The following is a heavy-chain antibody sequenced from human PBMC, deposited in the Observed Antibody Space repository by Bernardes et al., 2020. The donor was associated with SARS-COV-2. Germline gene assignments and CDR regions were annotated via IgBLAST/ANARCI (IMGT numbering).Heavy chain of an antibody. Sequence: ASVKVSCKASGYTFTSYDINWLRQAPGQGLEWMGWMNPNSGNTDYVQKFQGRVTMTRDTSKNTAYMELSSLRLEDTAVYYCARVKDNEFDLWGQGTLVTVSS. J-gene: IGHJ5*02. CDR1: GYTFTSYD. D-gene: IGHD2-15*01. CDR3: ARVKDNEFDL. V-gene: IGHV1-8*01. CDR2: MNPNSGNT.